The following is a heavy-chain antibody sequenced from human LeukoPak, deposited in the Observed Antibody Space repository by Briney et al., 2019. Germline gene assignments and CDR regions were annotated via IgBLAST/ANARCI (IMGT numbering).Heavy chain of an antibody. CDR1: GYTFTGYY. D-gene: IGHD3-10*01. CDR2: INPNSGGT. CDR3: ARKFLGSRGYYFDY. V-gene: IGHV1-2*02. Sequence: ASVKVSCKASGYTFTGYYMHWVRQAPGQGLEWMGWINPNSGGTNYAQKFQGRLSLTRDMSTSTDYMELSSLRSDDTAVYYCARKFLGSRGYYFDYWGQGTLVTVSS. J-gene: IGHJ4*02.